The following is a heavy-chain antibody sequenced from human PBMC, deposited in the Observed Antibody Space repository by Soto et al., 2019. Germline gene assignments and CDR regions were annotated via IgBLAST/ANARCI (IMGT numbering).Heavy chain of an antibody. D-gene: IGHD2-21*02. CDR2: VNPSGGHT. J-gene: IGHJ4*02. V-gene: IGHV1-46*01. CDR1: GDTFTDYY. Sequence: QVQLMQSGAEVKKPGASVKVSCKASGDTFTDYYIHWVRQAAGQGLEWMGTVNPSGGHTTYAQHFMGRLTMTRDTSTSTFYMELTSLTSDDTAIYYCARGGHVVVVTAALDYWGQGTLVTVSS. CDR3: ARGGHVVVVTAALDY.